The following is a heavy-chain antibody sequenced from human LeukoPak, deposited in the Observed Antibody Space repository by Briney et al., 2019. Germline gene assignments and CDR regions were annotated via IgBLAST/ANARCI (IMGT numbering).Heavy chain of an antibody. CDR2: ISYDGSDR. CDR3: ASLRGYTMDV. Sequence: PGGSLRLSCAASGFTFSSYAMSWVRQAPGKGLEWVALISYDGSDRYYADSVKGRFTISRDNSKNTLYLQMNSLRAEDTAVYYCASLRGYTMDVWGKGTTVTVSS. CDR1: GFTFSSYA. D-gene: IGHD3-16*02. J-gene: IGHJ6*03. V-gene: IGHV3-30-3*01.